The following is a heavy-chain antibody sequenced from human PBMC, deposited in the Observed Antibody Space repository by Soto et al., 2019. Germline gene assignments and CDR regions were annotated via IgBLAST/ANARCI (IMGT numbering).Heavy chain of an antibody. J-gene: IGHJ5*02. CDR1: GGSISSYY. D-gene: IGHD5-18*01. Sequence: ASETLSLTCTVSGGSISSYYWSWILQPPGKGLEWIGYIYYSGSTNYNPSLKSRVTISVDTSKNQFSLKLSSVTAADTAVYYCARGQMFRDTAMVWFDPWGQGTLVTVSS. V-gene: IGHV4-59*01. CDR3: ARGQMFRDTAMVWFDP. CDR2: IYYSGST.